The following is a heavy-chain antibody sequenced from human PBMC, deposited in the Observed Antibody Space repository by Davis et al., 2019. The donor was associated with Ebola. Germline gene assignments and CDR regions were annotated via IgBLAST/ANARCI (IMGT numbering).Heavy chain of an antibody. J-gene: IGHJ5*02. CDR1: GYTFTDYD. CDR3: VRLQVIGVVGP. Sequence: AASVKVSCMASGYTFTDYDINWVRQATGLGLEWMGWMNPNSGNTGYAQRFQGRVTMTRDTSISIAYMELSSLTSEDTAVYYCVRLQVIGVVGPWGQGTRVTVSS. D-gene: IGHD2-15*01. V-gene: IGHV1-8*01. CDR2: MNPNSGNT.